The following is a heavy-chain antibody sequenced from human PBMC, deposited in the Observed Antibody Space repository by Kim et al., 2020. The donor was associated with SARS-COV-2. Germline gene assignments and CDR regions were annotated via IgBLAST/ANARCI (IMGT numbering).Heavy chain of an antibody. Sequence: GGSLRLSCAASGFTFSSYAMSWVRQAPGKGLEWVSGISGSGGSTYYADSVKGRFIISRDNSKNTLYLQMNSLRAEDTAVYYCAKDQGITIFGVVMVYGMDVWGQGTTVTVSS. CDR1: GFTFSSYA. CDR3: AKDQGITIFGVVMVYGMDV. CDR2: ISGSGGST. D-gene: IGHD3-3*01. V-gene: IGHV3-23*01. J-gene: IGHJ6*02.